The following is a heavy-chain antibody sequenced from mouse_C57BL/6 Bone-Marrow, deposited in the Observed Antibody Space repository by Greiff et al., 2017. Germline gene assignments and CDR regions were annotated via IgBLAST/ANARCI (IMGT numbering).Heavy chain of an antibody. J-gene: IGHJ4*01. V-gene: IGHV1-69*01. CDR2: IDPSDSYT. CDR1: GYTFTSYW. Sequence: VQLQQPGAELVMPGASVKLSCKASGYTFTSYWMHWVKQRPGQGLEWIGEIDPSDSYTNYNQKFKGKSTLTVDKSSSTAYMQLSSLTSEDSAVYYCARSQGVSYYAMGYWGQGASVTVSS. CDR3: ARSQGVSYYAMGY.